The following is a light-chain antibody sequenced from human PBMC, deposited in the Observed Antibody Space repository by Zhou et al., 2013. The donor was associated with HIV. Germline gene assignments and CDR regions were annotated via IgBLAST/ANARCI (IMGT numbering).Light chain of an antibody. J-gene: IGKJ5*01. V-gene: IGKV1-39*01. CDR2: DAS. Sequence: DIQMTQSPSSLSASIGDRVIITCRASQSISSYVSWYQQKPGKAPKLLIYDASTLQSGVPSRFSGSGSGTDFTLTITSLQVEDFGTYYCQQNDRAPITFGQGTRLDIK. CDR1: QSISSY. CDR3: QQNDRAPIT.